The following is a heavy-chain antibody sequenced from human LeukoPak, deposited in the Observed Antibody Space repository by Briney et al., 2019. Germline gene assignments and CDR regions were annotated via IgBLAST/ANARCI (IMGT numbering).Heavy chain of an antibody. CDR1: GGSISSYY. J-gene: IGHJ5*02. CDR2: IYYSGST. Sequence: SGTLSLTYTVSGGSISSYYWSWIRQPPGKGLEWIGYIYYSGSTNYNPSLKSRVTISVDTSKNQFSLKLSSVTAADTAVYYCARGGISWFDPWGQGTLVTVSS. D-gene: IGHD6-13*01. V-gene: IGHV4-59*01. CDR3: ARGGISWFDP.